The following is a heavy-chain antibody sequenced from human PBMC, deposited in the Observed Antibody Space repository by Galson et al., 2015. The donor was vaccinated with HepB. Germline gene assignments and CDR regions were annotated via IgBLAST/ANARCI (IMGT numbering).Heavy chain of an antibody. Sequence: SVKVSCKASGGTFSSYAISWVRQAPGQGLEWMGGIIPIFGTANYAQKFQGRVTITADESTSTAYMELSSLRSEDTAVYYCARDEAAAGTLGIWGQGTMVTVSS. CDR1: GGTFSSYA. CDR2: IIPIFGTA. J-gene: IGHJ3*02. V-gene: IGHV1-69*13. D-gene: IGHD6-13*01. CDR3: ARDEAAAGTLGI.